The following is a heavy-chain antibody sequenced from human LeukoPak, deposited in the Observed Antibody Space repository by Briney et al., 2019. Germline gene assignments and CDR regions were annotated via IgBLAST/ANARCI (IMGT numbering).Heavy chain of an antibody. V-gene: IGHV4-59*01. CDR1: GGSISSYY. CDR2: IYYSGYT. CDR3: ARDNYGSGSYYYYYYYYMDV. Sequence: SETLSLTCTVSGGSISSYYWSWIRQPPGKGLEWIGYIYYSGYTNYNPSLKSRVTISVDTSKNQFSLKLSSVTAADTAVYYCARDNYGSGSYYYYYYYYMDVGGKGTTVTISS. J-gene: IGHJ6*03. D-gene: IGHD3-10*01.